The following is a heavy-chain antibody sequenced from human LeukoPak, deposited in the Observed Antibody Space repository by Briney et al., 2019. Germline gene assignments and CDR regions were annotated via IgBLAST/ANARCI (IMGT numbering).Heavy chain of an antibody. Sequence: SSVKVSCKASGYTFTKYDINWVRQATGQGLEWMGWMNSDSGNTGYGQKFQGRVTITRDTSASTAYMELSSLRSEDTAVYYCARSADAFDIWGQGTMVTVSS. CDR3: ARSADAFDI. J-gene: IGHJ3*02. CDR1: GYTFTKYD. CDR2: MNSDSGNT. V-gene: IGHV1-8*03.